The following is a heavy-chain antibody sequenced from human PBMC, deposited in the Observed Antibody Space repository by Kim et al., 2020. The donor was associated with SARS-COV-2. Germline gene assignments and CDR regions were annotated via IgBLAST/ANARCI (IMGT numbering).Heavy chain of an antibody. Sequence: ASVKVSCKVSGYTLTELSMHWVRQAPGKGLEWMGGFDPEDGETIYAQKFQGRVTMTEDTSTDTAYMELSSLRSEDTAVYYCATGTLMASGSYLRNPKPEWDYWGQGTLVTVSS. V-gene: IGHV1-24*01. CDR1: GYTLTELS. J-gene: IGHJ4*02. CDR3: ATGTLMASGSYLRNPKPEWDY. D-gene: IGHD1-26*01. CDR2: FDPEDGET.